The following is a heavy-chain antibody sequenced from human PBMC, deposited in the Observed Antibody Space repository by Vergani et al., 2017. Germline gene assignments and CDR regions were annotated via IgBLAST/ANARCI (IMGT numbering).Heavy chain of an antibody. CDR2: ISSSSSYI. CDR3: ARDYSSGWTYFDY. J-gene: IGHJ4*02. V-gene: IGHV3-21*01. CDR1: GFTFSSYS. D-gene: IGHD6-19*01. Sequence: EVQLVESGGGLVKPGGSLRLSCAASGFTFSSYSMNWVPQAPGKGLEWVSSISSSSSYIYYADSVKGRFTISRDNAKNSLYLQMNSLRAEDTAVYYCARDYSSGWTYFDYWGQGTLVTVSS.